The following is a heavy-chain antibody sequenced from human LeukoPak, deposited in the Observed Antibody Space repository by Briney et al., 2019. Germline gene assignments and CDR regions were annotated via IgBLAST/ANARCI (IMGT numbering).Heavy chain of an antibody. J-gene: IGHJ6*03. Sequence: PGGSLRLSCAASGFTFSSYEMNWVRQAPGKGLEWVSAITGSGGSTYYADSVKGRFTISRDNDKNSIYLQMNSLRAEDTAVYYCAKDATPALGTVYMDVWGKGTTVTISS. D-gene: IGHD6-13*01. CDR3: AKDATPALGTVYMDV. CDR1: GFTFSSYE. CDR2: ITGSGGST. V-gene: IGHV3-48*03.